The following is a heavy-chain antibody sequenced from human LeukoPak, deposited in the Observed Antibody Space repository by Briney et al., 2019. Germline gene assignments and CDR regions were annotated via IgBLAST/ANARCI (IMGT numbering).Heavy chain of an antibody. CDR2: IIPIFGTA. CDR3: ARDLGDGYNSATADY. D-gene: IGHD5-24*01. Sequence: SVKVSCKASGGTFSSYAISWVRQAPGQGLEWMGGIIPIFGTANYAQKFQGRVMITTDESTSTAYMELSSLRSEDTAVYYCARDLGDGYNSATADYWGQGTLVTVSS. V-gene: IGHV1-69*05. CDR1: GGTFSSYA. J-gene: IGHJ4*02.